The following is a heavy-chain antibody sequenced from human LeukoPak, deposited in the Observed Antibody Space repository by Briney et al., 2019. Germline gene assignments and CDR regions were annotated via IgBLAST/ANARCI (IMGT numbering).Heavy chain of an antibody. CDR1: GYSITTGYY. CDR2: IYHTGST. V-gene: IGHV4-38-2*02. CDR3: AREGSDTIFGVAYFYYMDV. D-gene: IGHD3-3*01. J-gene: IGHJ6*03. Sequence: ASETLSLTCTVSGYSITTGYYWGWIRQTPGKGLEWIGSIYHTGSTFYNPSLKSRVTISVDPSKNQFSLKLSSVIVADTAVYYCAREGSDTIFGVAYFYYMDVWGKGTTVTVSS.